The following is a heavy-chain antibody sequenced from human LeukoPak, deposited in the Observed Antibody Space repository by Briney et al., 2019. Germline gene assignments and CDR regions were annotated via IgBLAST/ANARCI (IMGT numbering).Heavy chain of an antibody. V-gene: IGHV1-18*01. CDR2: IIPYNGNT. Sequence: ASVKVSCKASGYTFTGYFINWVRQAPGQGLEWMGWIIPYNGNTHYAQKLQGRVTMTTDTSTSTAYMELRGLRSDDTAVYYCATTTVTCEEYFYYYMDVWGKGTTVTVSS. D-gene: IGHD4-17*01. CDR3: ATTTVTCEEYFYYYMDV. J-gene: IGHJ6*03. CDR1: GYTFTGYF.